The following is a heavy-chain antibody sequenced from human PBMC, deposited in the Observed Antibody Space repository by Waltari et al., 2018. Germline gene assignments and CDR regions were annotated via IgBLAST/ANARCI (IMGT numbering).Heavy chain of an antibody. D-gene: IGHD4-17*01. V-gene: IGHV4-31*02. CDR2: VDYSGST. CDR3: AREYDYGGNADY. J-gene: IGHJ4*02. Sequence: VQLVESGGGLIQPGGSLRLSCAASGFTVSSNYWSWIRQNPGKGLEWIGYVDYSGSTYYNPPLKSRVTISVDTSKNQFSLKLSSVTATDTAVYYCAREYDYGGNADYWGQGTLVTVSS. CDR1: GFTVSSNY.